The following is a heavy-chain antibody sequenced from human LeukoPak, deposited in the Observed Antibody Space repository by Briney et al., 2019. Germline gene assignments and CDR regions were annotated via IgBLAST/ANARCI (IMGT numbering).Heavy chain of an antibody. D-gene: IGHD1-26*01. V-gene: IGHV3-7*01. CDR1: GFTFNKHW. CDR2: IREDGTEE. Sequence: GGSLRLSCAASGFTFNKHWMSWIRQAPGKGLEWVATIREDGTEEKYVDSVKGRFTISRDNAKNSLYLQMNSLRVEDTALYYCARDHAVGAVEFDDWGQGTLVSV. CDR3: ARDHAVGAVEFDD. J-gene: IGHJ4*02.